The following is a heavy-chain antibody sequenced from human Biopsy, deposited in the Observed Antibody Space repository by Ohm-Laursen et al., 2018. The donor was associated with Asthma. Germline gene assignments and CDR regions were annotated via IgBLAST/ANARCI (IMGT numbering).Heavy chain of an antibody. V-gene: IGHV1-2*06. CDR1: GYPFIGYH. CDR3: ARGSGSSLSYPDAFDI. J-gene: IGHJ3*02. Sequence: ASSVKVSCKSSGYPFIGYHIHWMRQAPGQGLEWMGRINPNSGATNYAQKFQGRVTMTRDTSISTAYMEVSRLRSDDTAVYYCARGSGSSLSYPDAFDIWGQGTMVTVSS. D-gene: IGHD2-2*01. CDR2: INPNSGAT.